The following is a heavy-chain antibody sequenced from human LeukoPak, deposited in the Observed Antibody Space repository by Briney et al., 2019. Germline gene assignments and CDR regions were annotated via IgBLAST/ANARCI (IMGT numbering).Heavy chain of an antibody. CDR3: ARVLYYDFWSGYGQD. CDR2: IYYSGST. J-gene: IGHJ4*02. CDR1: GGSISSSSYY. V-gene: IGHV4-39*07. Sequence: TSSETLSLTCTVSGGSISSSSYYWGWIRQPPGKGLEWIGSIYYSGSTYYNPSLKSRVTISVDTSKNQFSLKLSSVTAADTAVYYCARVLYYDFWSGYGQDWGQGTLVTVSS. D-gene: IGHD3-3*01.